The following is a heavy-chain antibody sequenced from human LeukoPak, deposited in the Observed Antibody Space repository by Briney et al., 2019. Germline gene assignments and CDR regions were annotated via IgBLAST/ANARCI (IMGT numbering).Heavy chain of an antibody. J-gene: IGHJ3*02. D-gene: IGHD3-16*02. CDR1: GYIFTDYY. V-gene: IGHV1-2*02. Sequence: GASVKVSCKASGYIFTDYYMHWVRQTPGQGLEWMGWINPNNGGTNYEQKFQGRVTMTRDTSVSTAYMELSRLRSDDTAMYYCAREGLSDAFDIWGQGTRVTVSS. CDR3: AREGLSDAFDI. CDR2: INPNNGGT.